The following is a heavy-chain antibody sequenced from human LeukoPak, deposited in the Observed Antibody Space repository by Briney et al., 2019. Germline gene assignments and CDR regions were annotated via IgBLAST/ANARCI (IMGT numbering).Heavy chain of an antibody. V-gene: IGHV3-74*01. J-gene: IGHJ4*02. D-gene: IGHD3-16*02. CDR3: VRGDGHLLSSFVDH. Sequence: GGSLRLSCAASGFTFSTYWMHWARHAPGEGLVWVSRINSDGSISAYGDSVKGRFTISRDNAKNTLYLQMSSLRAEDTAVYYCVRGDGHLLSSFVDHWGQGNLVTVSS. CDR2: INSDGSIS. CDR1: GFTFSTYW.